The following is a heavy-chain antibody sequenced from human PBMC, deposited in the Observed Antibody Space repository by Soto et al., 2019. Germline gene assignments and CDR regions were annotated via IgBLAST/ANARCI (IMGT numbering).Heavy chain of an antibody. J-gene: IGHJ5*02. CDR1: GFTFSNAW. V-gene: IGHV3-15*07. CDR2: IKSKTDGGTT. D-gene: IGHD3-22*01. CDR3: TTRDYYETWFDP. Sequence: GGSLRLSCAASGFTFSNAWMNWVRQAPGKGLEWVGRIKSKTDGGTTDYAAPVKGRFTISRDDSKNRLYLLMNSLKTEDTAVYYCTTRDYYETWFDPWGQGTLVTVSS.